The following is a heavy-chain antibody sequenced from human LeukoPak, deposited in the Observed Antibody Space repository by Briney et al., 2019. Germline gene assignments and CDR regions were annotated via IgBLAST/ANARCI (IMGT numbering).Heavy chain of an antibody. CDR1: GYSISSGYY. V-gene: IGHV4-38-2*02. CDR2: IDHSGST. J-gene: IGHJ4*02. Sequence: PSETLSLTCTVSGYSISSGYYWGWIRQPPGQGLEWTGSIDHSGSTYYNPSLKSRITISVDTSKIQFSLMLSPVTAADTAVYYCARGRYGGYFDCWGQGTLVTVSS. CDR3: ARGRYGGYFDC. D-gene: IGHD4-23*01.